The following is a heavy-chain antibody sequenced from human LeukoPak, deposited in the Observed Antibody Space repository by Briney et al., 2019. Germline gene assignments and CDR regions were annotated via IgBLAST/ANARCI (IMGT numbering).Heavy chain of an antibody. CDR2: INPNSGGT. Sequence: ASVKVSCKASGYTFTGYYMHWVRQAPGQGLEWMGRINPNSGGTNYAQKFQGRVTMTRDTSISTAYMELSRLRSDDTAVYYCARTDTAMVPGYLFDYWGQGTLVTVSS. CDR1: GYTFTGYY. CDR3: ARTDTAMVPGYLFDY. V-gene: IGHV1-2*06. D-gene: IGHD5-18*01. J-gene: IGHJ4*02.